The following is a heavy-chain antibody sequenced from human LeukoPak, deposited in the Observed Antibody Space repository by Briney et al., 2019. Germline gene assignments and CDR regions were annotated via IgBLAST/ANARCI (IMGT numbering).Heavy chain of an antibody. CDR2: IYYSGST. J-gene: IGHJ4*02. V-gene: IGHV4-59*01. D-gene: IGHD3-16*01. CDR1: GGSISAYY. CDR3: ARGRVGGWPLFDY. Sequence: SETLSLTCTVSGGSISAYYWSWIRQPPGKGLEWIAYIYYSGSTNDNPSLKSRVTISIDTSKNQLSLKLSSVTAADTAVYYCARGRVGGWPLFDYWGQGTLVTVSS.